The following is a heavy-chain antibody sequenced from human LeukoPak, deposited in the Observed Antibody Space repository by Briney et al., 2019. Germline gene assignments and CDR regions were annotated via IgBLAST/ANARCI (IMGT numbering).Heavy chain of an antibody. D-gene: IGHD3-3*01. CDR1: GGSISSSN. J-gene: IGHJ4*02. Sequence: LSLTCAVSGGSISSSNWWSWVRQPPGKGLEWVAVISYDGSNKYYADSVKGRFTISRDNSKNTLYLQMNSLRAEDTAVYYCAKDLDFWSGFDYWGQGTLVTVSS. CDR3: AKDLDFWSGFDY. CDR2: ISYDGSNK. V-gene: IGHV3-30*18.